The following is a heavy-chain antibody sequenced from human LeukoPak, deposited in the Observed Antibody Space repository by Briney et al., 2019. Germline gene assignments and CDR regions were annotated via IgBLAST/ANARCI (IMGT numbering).Heavy chain of an antibody. CDR1: GFTFDDYG. CDR2: INWNGGST. Sequence: GGSLRLSCAASGFTFDDYGMSWVRQAPGKGLEWVSGINWNGGSTGYADSVKGRFTISRDNAKNSLYLQMHSLRAEDTALYYRARGGGYYCARPDYWGQGTLVTVSS. D-gene: IGHD3-22*01. V-gene: IGHV3-20*04. J-gene: IGHJ4*02. CDR3: ARGGGYYCARPDY.